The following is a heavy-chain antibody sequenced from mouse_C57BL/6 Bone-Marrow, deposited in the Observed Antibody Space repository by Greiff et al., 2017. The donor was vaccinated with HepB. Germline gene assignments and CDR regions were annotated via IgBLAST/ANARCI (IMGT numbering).Heavy chain of an antibody. CDR1: GYTFTSYW. CDR2: IDPSDSYT. CDR3: ARRSNHYYAMDY. D-gene: IGHD2-5*01. V-gene: IGHV1-69*01. J-gene: IGHJ4*01. Sequence: VQLQQPGAELVMPGASVKLSCKASGYTFTSYWMHWVKQRPGQGLEWIGEIDPSDSYTNYNQKFKGKSTLTVDKSSSTAYMQLSSLTSEDSAVYYCARRSNHYYAMDYWGQGTSVTVSS.